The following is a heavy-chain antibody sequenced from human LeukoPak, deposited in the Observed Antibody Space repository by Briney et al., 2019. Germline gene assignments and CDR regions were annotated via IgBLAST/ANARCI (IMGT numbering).Heavy chain of an antibody. D-gene: IGHD6-13*01. J-gene: IGHJ4*02. CDR2: INHSGST. Sequence: SETLSLTCTVSGGTLPSGDFYWGWIRQPPGKGLEWIGEINHSGSTKYNPSLKSRVTISVDTSKNQFSLKLSSVTAADTAVYYCARPSRIEAAGRRGPLGYWGQGTLVTVSS. CDR1: GGTLPSGDFY. CDR3: ARPSRIEAAGRRGPLGY. V-gene: IGHV4-39*07.